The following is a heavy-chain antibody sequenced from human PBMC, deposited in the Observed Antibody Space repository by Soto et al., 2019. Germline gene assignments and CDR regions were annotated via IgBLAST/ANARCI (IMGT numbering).Heavy chain of an antibody. J-gene: IGHJ5*02. CDR2: IYWDDDK. Sequence: QITLKESGPTLAKPTQTLTLTCTFSGFSLSSSGVAVGWIRQPPGKALEWLALIYWDDDKRYSPSLKSRLTITKDTSKKQVVLTITNMDPVDTATYYCARLYYYGSGSYYNVWFDPWGQGTLVTVSS. CDR3: ARLYYYGSGSYYNVWFDP. D-gene: IGHD3-10*01. CDR1: GFSLSSSGVA. V-gene: IGHV2-5*02.